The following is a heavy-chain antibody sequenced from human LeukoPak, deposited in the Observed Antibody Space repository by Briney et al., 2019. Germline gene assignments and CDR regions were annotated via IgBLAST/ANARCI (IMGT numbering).Heavy chain of an antibody. J-gene: IGHJ4*02. CDR2: INRNGGST. V-gene: IGHV3-20*04. D-gene: IGHD3-22*01. CDR1: GFTFDDYG. Sequence: GGSLRLSCAASGFTFDDYGMSWVRQAPGKGLEWVSGINRNGGSTGYADSVKGRFTISRDNAKNSLYLQMNSLRAEDTALYYCARDRYYDSSGYYYRATDFDYWGQGTLVTVSS. CDR3: ARDRYYDSSGYYYRATDFDY.